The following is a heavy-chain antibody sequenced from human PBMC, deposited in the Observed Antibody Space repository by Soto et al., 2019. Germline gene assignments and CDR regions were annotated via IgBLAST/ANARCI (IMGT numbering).Heavy chain of an antibody. V-gene: IGHV1-3*01. D-gene: IGHD3-10*01. CDR1: GYTFTSYA. J-gene: IGHJ6*02. CDR3: ARVYYGSGSYYYYYGMDV. Sequence: GASVKVSCKASGYTFTSYAMHWVRQAPGRRLEWMGWINAGNGNTKYSQKFQGRVTITRDTSASTAYMELSSLRSEDTAVYYCARVYYGSGSYYYYYGMDVWGQGTTVTVSS. CDR2: INAGNGNT.